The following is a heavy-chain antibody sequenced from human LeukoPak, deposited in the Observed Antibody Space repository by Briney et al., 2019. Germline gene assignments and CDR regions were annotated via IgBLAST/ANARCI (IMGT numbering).Heavy chain of an antibody. J-gene: IGHJ6*03. CDR1: GFTFSSYG. V-gene: IGHV3-30*02. CDR2: IQYDGSNE. CDR3: AKDRRPAGYYYYYYMDV. D-gene: IGHD6-13*01. Sequence: PGGFLRLSCAASGFTFSSYGMHWVRQAPGKGLEWVAFIQYDGSNEYYEDSVKGRFTISRDNSKNTLHLQMSSLRAEDTAVYYCAKDRRPAGYYYYYYMDVWGKGTTVTVSS.